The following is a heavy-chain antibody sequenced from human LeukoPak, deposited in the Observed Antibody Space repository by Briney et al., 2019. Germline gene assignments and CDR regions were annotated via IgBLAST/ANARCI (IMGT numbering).Heavy chain of an antibody. CDR3: ARELDYDSSGYSFDY. V-gene: IGHV1-2*02. CDR1: GYTFTGYY. D-gene: IGHD3-22*01. J-gene: IGHJ4*02. CDR2: INPNSGGT. Sequence: ASVKVSCKASGYTFTGYYMHWVRQAPGQGLEWMGWINPNSGGTNYAQKFQGRVTMTRDTSISTAYMELSRLRSDDTAVYYCARELDYDSSGYSFDYWGQGTLVTVSS.